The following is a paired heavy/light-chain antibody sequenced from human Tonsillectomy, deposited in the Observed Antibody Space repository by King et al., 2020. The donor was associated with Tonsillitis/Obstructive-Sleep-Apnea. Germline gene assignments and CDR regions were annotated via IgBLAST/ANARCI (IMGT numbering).Light chain of an antibody. CDR3: QQYYITPFS. V-gene: IGKV4-1*01. J-gene: IGKJ3*01. CDR1: QNVFYSSNNKNY. CDR2: WAS. Sequence: DIVMTQSPDSLAVSLGERATINCISSQNVFYSSNNKNYLAWYQQKPGQPPKLLIYWASTREFGVPDRFSGSGSGTDFTLTISSLQAEDVAVYYCQQYYITPFSFGPGTKVDIK.
Heavy chain of an antibody. CDR1: GFSLNNGRMG. CDR3: ARMVVDTDYSGKGMDV. CDR2: IFTQDEK. J-gene: IGHJ6*04. Sequence: QVTLKESGPVLVKPTETLTLTCTVSGFSLNNGRMGVSWIRQPPGKALEWLAHIFTQDEKSYNTSLKSRLIISKDTSKSQVVLTMTNMDPADTATYFCARMVVDTDYSGKGMDVWGKGTTVTVSS. D-gene: IGHD4-17*01. V-gene: IGHV2-26*01.